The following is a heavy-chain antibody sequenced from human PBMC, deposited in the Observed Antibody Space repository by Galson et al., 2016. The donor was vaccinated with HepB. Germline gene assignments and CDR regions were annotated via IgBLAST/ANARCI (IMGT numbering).Heavy chain of an antibody. J-gene: IGHJ6*02. CDR2: TFYRSTWED. V-gene: IGHV6-1*01. D-gene: IGHD3-10*01. Sequence: CAISGDSVYNNGAAWVWIRQSPSRGLEWLGRTFYRSTWEDHYAGSVKNRITISPDTSRNQFSLHLNSVTPEDTAVYYCARAVMLGRGMDVWGQGTTVTVSS. CDR1: GDSVYNNGAA. CDR3: ARAVMLGRGMDV.